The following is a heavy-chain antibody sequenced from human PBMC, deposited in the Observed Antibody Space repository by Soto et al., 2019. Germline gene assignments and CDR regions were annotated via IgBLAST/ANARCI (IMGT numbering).Heavy chain of an antibody. CDR2: INPSGGST. Sequence: GASVKVSGKASGYTFTSYYMHWVLQSPVQWLEWMGIINPSGGSTSYAQKFQGRVTMTRDTSTSTVYMELSSLRSEDTAVYYCARDFTTIFGVVIMRYGMDVWGQGTTVTVSS. V-gene: IGHV1-46*01. D-gene: IGHD3-3*01. CDR1: GYTFTSYY. J-gene: IGHJ6*02. CDR3: ARDFTTIFGVVIMRYGMDV.